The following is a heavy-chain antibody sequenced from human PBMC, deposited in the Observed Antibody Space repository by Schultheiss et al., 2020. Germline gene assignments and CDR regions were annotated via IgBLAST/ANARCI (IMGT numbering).Heavy chain of an antibody. J-gene: IGHJ4*02. V-gene: IGHV4-31*11. Sequence: SQTLSLTCAVYGGSFSGYYWSWIRQHPGKGLEWIGYIYYSGSTYYNPSLKSRVTISVDTSKNQFSLKLSSVTAADTAVYYCARDYDSSGYTVWGQGTLVTVSS. CDR3: ARDYDSSGYTV. CDR2: IYYSGST. D-gene: IGHD3-22*01. CDR1: GGSFSGYY.